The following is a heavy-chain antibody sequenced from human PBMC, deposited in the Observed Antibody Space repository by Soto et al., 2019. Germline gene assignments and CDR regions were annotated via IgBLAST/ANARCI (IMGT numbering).Heavy chain of an antibody. CDR1: GFTFSTYR. CDR3: ARDSSGGFVSGSWYGYFDY. J-gene: IGHJ4*02. Sequence: EASLRLSCAASGFTFSTYRMNWVRQAPGKGLEWFSSISSSSSYIYYADSVKGRFTISRDNAKKSLYLQMNTLRAEDTPVYYCARDSSGGFVSGSWYGYFDYWGQGTLVTVSS. CDR2: ISSSSSYI. V-gene: IGHV3-21*01. D-gene: IGHD6-13*01.